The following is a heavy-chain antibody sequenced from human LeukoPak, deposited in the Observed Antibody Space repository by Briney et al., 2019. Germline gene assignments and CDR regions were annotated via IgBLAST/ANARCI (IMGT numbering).Heavy chain of an antibody. D-gene: IGHD3-22*01. CDR1: GFTFSSYS. V-gene: IGHV3-21*01. CDR3: ARYDSSGYYVDY. Sequence: GGSLRLSCAASGFTFSSYSMNWVRQAPGKGLEWVSSISSSSSYIYYADSVKGRFTISRDNAKNSLYLQMNSLRAEDTAVYYCARYDSSGYYVDYWGQGTLVTVSS. CDR2: ISSSSSYI. J-gene: IGHJ4*02.